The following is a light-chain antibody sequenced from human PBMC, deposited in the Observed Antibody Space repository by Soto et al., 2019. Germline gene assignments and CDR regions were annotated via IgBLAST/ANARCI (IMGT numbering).Light chain of an antibody. V-gene: IGKV1-5*03. J-gene: IGKJ1*01. CDR2: KAS. CDR3: QQYNDNWT. CDR1: QSISSW. Sequence: DIQMTQSPSPLSASVGDRVTITCRASQSISSWLAWYQQKPGQAPKLLIYKASTLQSGAPSRFSGSGSGTEFTLAISSLQPDDSATYYCQQYNDNWTFGQGTKVDIK.